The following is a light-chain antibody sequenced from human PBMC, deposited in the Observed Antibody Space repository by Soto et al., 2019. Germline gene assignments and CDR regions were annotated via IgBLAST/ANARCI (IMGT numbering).Light chain of an antibody. CDR3: QKYIFVPPLFT. V-gene: IGKV1-27*01. J-gene: IGKJ3*01. CDR1: HDISNS. CDR2: AAS. Sequence: DIQMTQSPSSLSASVGDRVTITCRASHDISNSLAWYQQKPGQVPKLVIFAASTLQSGVPSRFSGSGSGTDFTLNINSLQPEDVATYYCQKYIFVPPLFTFGPGTKVDIK.